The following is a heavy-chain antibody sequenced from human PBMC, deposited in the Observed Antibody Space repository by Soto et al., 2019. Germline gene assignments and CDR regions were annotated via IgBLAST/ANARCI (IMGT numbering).Heavy chain of an antibody. CDR1: GLPVAGSY. CDR3: VRPLPSGQTHARDV. CDR2: IYNDGTT. Sequence: GGSLTLSCVASGLPVAGSYMAWVRQAPGKGLEWASVIYNDGTTYYSQSVEGRFTISRDTSKNTLYLQMDRLSDEDTAVYYCVRPLPSGQTHARDVWGQGTTVTAP. D-gene: IGHD3-10*01. V-gene: IGHV3-53*01. J-gene: IGHJ6*02.